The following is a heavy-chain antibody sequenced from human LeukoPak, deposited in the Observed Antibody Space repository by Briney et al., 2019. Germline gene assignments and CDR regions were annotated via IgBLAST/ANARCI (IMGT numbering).Heavy chain of an antibody. CDR3: ARTYCGGDCYYSYFDY. CDR2: IYPGDSDT. V-gene: IGHV5-51*01. J-gene: IGHJ4*02. CDR1: GYPFTSYW. Sequence: GESLKISCRGSGYPFTSYWIGWVRQVPGKGLEWMGIIYPGDSDTRYSPSFQGQVTISADKTISTAYLQWSSLKASDTAMYFCARTYCGGDCYYSYFDYWGQGTLVTVSS. D-gene: IGHD2-21*02.